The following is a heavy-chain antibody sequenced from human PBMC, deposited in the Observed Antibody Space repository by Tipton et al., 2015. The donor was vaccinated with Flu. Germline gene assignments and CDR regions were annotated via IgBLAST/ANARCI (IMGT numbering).Heavy chain of an antibody. J-gene: IGHJ6*02. D-gene: IGHD6-6*01. CDR3: ARESEQLVPSYYYYYYGMDV. CDR2: IYSGGST. Sequence: SLRLSCAASGFTVSSNYMSWVRQAPGKGLEWVSVIYSGGSTYYADSVKGRFTISRDNSKNTLYLQMNSLRAEDTAVYYCARESEQLVPSYYYYYYGMDVWGQGTTVTVSS. V-gene: IGHV3-66*01. CDR1: GFTVSSNY.